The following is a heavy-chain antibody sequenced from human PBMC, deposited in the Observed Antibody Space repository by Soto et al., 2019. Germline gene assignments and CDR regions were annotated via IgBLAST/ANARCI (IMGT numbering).Heavy chain of an antibody. J-gene: IGHJ6*02. D-gene: IGHD2-2*01. CDR2: IIPISGTA. CDR1: GGTFSSYA. Sequence: QVQLVQSGAGVKKPGSSVKVSCKASGGTFSSYAISWVRQAPGQGLEWMGGIIPISGTANYAQKFQGRVTITADESTSTVYMGLSSLRSEDTAVYFCARSQGSSTSLEIYYYYYYGMDVWGQGTTVTVSS. V-gene: IGHV1-69*01. CDR3: ARSQGSSTSLEIYYYYYYGMDV.